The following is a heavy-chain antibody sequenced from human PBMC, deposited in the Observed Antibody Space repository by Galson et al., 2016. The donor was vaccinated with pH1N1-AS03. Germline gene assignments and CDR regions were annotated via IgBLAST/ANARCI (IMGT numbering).Heavy chain of an antibody. V-gene: IGHV3-64*01. Sequence: SLRLSCAAAGFTFSSYAMFWVRQAPGKGLEYVSAISGNGVSTYYANSVKGKFTISRDNSKNTLYLQMGSLRTEDTALYYCAREEGGFGSNWLQTDAFDIWGQGTMVTVSS. D-gene: IGHD6-13*01. CDR1: GFTFSSYA. CDR3: AREEGGFGSNWLQTDAFDI. J-gene: IGHJ3*02. CDR2: ISGNGVST.